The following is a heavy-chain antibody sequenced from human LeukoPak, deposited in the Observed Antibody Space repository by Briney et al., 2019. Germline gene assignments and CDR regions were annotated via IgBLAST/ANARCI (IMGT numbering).Heavy chain of an antibody. CDR3: ASPYDSSGYYYGYYYYGMDV. CDR2: ISAYNGNT. V-gene: IGHV1-18*01. CDR1: GYTFTSYG. D-gene: IGHD3-22*01. Sequence: GASVKVSCKASGYTFTSYGISWVRQAPGQGLEWMGWISAYNGNTNYAQKLQGRVTMTTDTSTSTAYMELRSLRSDDTAVYYCASPYDSSGYYYGYYYYGMDVWGQGTTVTVSS. J-gene: IGHJ6*02.